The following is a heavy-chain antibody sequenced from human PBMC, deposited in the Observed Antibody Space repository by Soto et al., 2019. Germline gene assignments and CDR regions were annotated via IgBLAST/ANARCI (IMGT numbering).Heavy chain of an antibody. Sequence: PSETLSLTCTVSGGSISSRGYYWGWIRQPPGKGLEWIGTIYYSGSTYYNPSLKSRVTISVDTSKNQFSLRLSSVTAADTAVYYCASGITIFGVVGYWGQGTLVTVSS. CDR3: ASGITIFGVVGY. CDR1: GGSISSRGYY. CDR2: IYYSGST. D-gene: IGHD3-3*01. J-gene: IGHJ4*02. V-gene: IGHV4-39*01.